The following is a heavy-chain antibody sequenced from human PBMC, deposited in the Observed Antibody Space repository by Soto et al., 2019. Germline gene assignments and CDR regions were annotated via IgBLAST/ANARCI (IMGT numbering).Heavy chain of an antibody. CDR2: VYNSEST. CDR1: GGSISSNY. J-gene: IGHJ4*02. D-gene: IGHD6-13*01. CDR3: ARYRRTAAAGYTLDF. Sequence: SETLSLTCTVSGGSISSNYWTWIRQPPGKGLEWIGYVYNSESTNYNPSLKSRVTISEDTSKNQFSLKVNSVTAADTAVYYCARYRRTAAAGYTLDFWGQGILVTVSS. V-gene: IGHV4-59*01.